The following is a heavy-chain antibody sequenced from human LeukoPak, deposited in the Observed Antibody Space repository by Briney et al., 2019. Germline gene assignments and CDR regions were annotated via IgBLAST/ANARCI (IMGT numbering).Heavy chain of an antibody. CDR1: GLIFRSYA. CDR2: ISGSGGAI. V-gene: IGHV3-23*01. CDR3: AKGPPSIDPQYFQX. D-gene: IGHD3-9*01. J-gene: IGHJ1*01. Sequence: GGSLRLSCAASGLIFRSYAMSWVRQAPGKGLEWVSAISGSGGAIDYADSVKGRFTISRDNSKDTMDLQMNSLRAEDTAVYYCAKGPPSIDPQYFQXXXXGALVTVSS.